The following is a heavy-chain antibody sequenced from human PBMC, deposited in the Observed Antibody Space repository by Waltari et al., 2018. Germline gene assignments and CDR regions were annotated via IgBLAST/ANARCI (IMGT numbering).Heavy chain of an antibody. V-gene: IGHV3-48*03. J-gene: IGHJ1*01. CDR3: ARAYSGSYYRYVEY. Sequence: EVQLVESGGGLVQPGGSLRLSCAASGFIFSNYEMNWVRQTPGKGLEWVSYVSVRGKTMYNVDSVKGRFTISRDNAKNALHLQMNSLRAEDTAVYYCARAYSGSYYRYVEYWGQGALVTVSS. CDR2: VSVRGKTM. CDR1: GFIFSNYE. D-gene: IGHD1-26*01.